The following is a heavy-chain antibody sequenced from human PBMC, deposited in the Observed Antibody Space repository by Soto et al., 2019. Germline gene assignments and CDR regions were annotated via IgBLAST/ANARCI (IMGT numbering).Heavy chain of an antibody. V-gene: IGHV1-24*01. D-gene: IGHD6-19*01. Sequence: ASVKVSCKVSGYTLTELSMHWVRQAPGKGLEWMGGFDPEDGETIYAQKFQGRVTMTEDTSTDTAYMELSSLRSEDTAVYYCATTPPRSVAGTPNYYYYYGMDVWGQGTTVTVSS. CDR3: ATTPPRSVAGTPNYYYYYGMDV. CDR2: FDPEDGET. J-gene: IGHJ6*02. CDR1: GYTLTELS.